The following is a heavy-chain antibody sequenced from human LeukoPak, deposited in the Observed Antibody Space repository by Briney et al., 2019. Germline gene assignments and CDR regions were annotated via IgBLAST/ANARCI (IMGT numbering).Heavy chain of an antibody. Sequence: SGTLSLTCAVYGGSFSTYYSSWFRQPPGKGLEWIGEINQSGVTHYNPSLKSRLTISGDTSKNQFSLKLTSVTAADTAVYFCLRGRNWEQSWGQGTLVTVSS. CDR2: INQSGVT. D-gene: IGHD1-26*01. CDR3: LRGRNWEQS. J-gene: IGHJ4*02. CDR1: GGSFSTYY. V-gene: IGHV4-34*01.